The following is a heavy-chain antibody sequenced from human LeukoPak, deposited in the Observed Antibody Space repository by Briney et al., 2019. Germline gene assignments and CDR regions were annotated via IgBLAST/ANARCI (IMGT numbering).Heavy chain of an antibody. J-gene: IGHJ4*02. V-gene: IGHV4-39*01. CDR1: GGSISSSSYY. CDR2: IYYSGST. Sequence: PSETLSLTCTVSGGSISSSSYYWGWIRQPPGKGLEWIGSIYYSGSTYYNPSLKSRVTISVDTSKNQFSLKLSSVTAADTAVYYCARQGRHDYGDSEGGIRDSFDYWGQGTLVTVSS. D-gene: IGHD4-17*01. CDR3: ARQGRHDYGDSEGGIRDSFDY.